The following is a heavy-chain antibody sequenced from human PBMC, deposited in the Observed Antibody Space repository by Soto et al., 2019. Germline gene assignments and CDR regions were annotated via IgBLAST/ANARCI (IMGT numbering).Heavy chain of an antibody. D-gene: IGHD1-7*01. CDR2: IYPGDSDT. Sequence: GASLTISCKGSGYSFTSYWIGWVRQMPGQGLEWMGIIYPGDSDTRYSPSFQCQVTISAGKSISTAYLQWSSLKASDTAMYYCARSGTGTHYCGYWGQGTRITFAS. V-gene: IGHV5-51*01. J-gene: IGHJ4*02. CDR3: ARSGTGTHYCGY. CDR1: GYSFTSYW.